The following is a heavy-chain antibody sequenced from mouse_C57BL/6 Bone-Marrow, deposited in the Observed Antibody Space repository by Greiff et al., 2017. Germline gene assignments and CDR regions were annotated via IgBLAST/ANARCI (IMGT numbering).Heavy chain of an antibody. CDR1: GFTFSSYG. CDR3: ARPGSSYYFDY. V-gene: IGHV5-6*01. J-gene: IGHJ2*01. D-gene: IGHD1-1*01. Sequence: VQLQQSGGDLVKPGGSLKLSCAASGFTFSSYGMSWVRQTPDKRLEWVATISSGGSYTYYPDSVKGRFTISRDNAKNTLYLQMSSLKSEDTAMYYCARPGSSYYFDYWGQGTTLTVSS. CDR2: ISSGGSYT.